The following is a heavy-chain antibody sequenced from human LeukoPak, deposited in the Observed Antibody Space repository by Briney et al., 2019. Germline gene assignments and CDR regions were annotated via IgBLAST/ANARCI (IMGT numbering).Heavy chain of an antibody. V-gene: IGHV5-51*01. Sequence: GESLKISCKGSGYSFTSYWIGWVRQMPGKDLEWMGIIYPGDSDTRYSPSFQGQVTISADKSISTAYLQWSSLKASDTAMYYCARRYCGGDCYYAFDIWGQGTMVTVSS. CDR2: IYPGDSDT. D-gene: IGHD2-21*02. CDR3: ARRYCGGDCYYAFDI. J-gene: IGHJ3*02. CDR1: GYSFTSYW.